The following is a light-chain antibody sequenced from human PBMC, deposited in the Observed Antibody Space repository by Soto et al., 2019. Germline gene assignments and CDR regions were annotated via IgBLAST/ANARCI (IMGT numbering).Light chain of an antibody. CDR1: SSDVGGYNY. Sequence: QSALTQPASVSGSPGQSITISCTGTSSDVGGYNYVPRYQQYPGKAPKLMIYDVSNRPSGVSNRFSGCNSGNTASLTISGLQAVDVSDYYCSSYTTNNNHVLFGGGTKVTVL. V-gene: IGLV2-14*01. CDR2: DVS. CDR3: SSYTTNNNHVL. J-gene: IGLJ2*01.